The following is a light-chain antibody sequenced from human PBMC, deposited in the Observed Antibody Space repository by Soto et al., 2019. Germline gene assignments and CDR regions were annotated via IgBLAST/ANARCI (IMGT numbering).Light chain of an antibody. CDR2: KAS. Sequence: QKTQSPSSLSASVGDRVTVSLRSNHGIRNDLACYQQKPGKAPKLLIYKASTLKSGVPSRFSGSGSGTELTLTISSLQPEDFAVYYCQQYDKWPPITFGQGTRLEI. CDR3: QQYDKWPPIT. CDR1: HGIRND. J-gene: IGKJ5*01. V-gene: IGKV1-17*01.